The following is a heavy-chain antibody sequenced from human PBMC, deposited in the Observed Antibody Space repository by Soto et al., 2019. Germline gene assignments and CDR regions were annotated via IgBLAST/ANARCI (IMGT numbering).Heavy chain of an antibody. J-gene: IGHJ6*02. CDR1: GGSISSGGYY. V-gene: IGHV4-31*03. D-gene: IGHD3-16*02. CDR2: IYYST. Sequence: SETLSLTCTVSGGSISSGGYYWTWIRQHPGKGLEWIGYIYYSTYYNPSLKSRVTISVDTSKNQFSLKLSSVTAADTAVYYCARDYRASYPAYYYYGMDVWGQGTTVTVSS. CDR3: ARDYRASYPAYYYYGMDV.